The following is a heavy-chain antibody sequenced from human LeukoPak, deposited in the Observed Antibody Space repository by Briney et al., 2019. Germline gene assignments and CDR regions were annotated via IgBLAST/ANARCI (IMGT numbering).Heavy chain of an antibody. V-gene: IGHV4-61*02. J-gene: IGHJ5*02. CDR2: IYTSGST. D-gene: IGHD3-22*01. CDR1: GGSISSNSYY. Sequence: SETLSLTCTVSGGSISSNSYYWSWIRQPAGKGLEWIGRIYTSGSTNYNPSLKSRVTMSVDTSKNQFSLKLSSVTAADTAVYYCARDDGYYDSSGYINWFDPWGQGTLVTVSS. CDR3: ARDDGYYDSSGYINWFDP.